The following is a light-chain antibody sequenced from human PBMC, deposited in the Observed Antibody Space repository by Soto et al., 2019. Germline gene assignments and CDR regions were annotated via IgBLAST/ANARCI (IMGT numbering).Light chain of an antibody. CDR2: GAS. Sequence: EIVLSQSPGTLSLSRGERATLSCRASQSVSRSYLAWYRQQPSQAPRHLTYGASSRANGIPDRFSGSGSGKDFTLTISSLRSAGVTVDNSQQYDNWPPYTLRQGTK. V-gene: IGKV3-20*01. CDR1: QSVSRSY. J-gene: IGKJ2*01. CDR3: QQYDNWPPYT.